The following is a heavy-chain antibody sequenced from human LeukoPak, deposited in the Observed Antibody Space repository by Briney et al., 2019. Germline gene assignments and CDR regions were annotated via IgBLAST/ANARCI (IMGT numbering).Heavy chain of an antibody. J-gene: IGHJ4*02. D-gene: IGHD6-19*01. CDR3: TRGGFGSGWEFDC. CDR1: GYTFTGYY. CDR2: INPNSGGT. V-gene: IGHV1-2*02. Sequence: ASVTVSCKASGYTFTGYYMHWVRQAPGQGLEWMGWINPNSGGTSYAQKSQGRVTMTRDTSISTAYMDLTSLRFDDTAMYYCTRGGFGSGWEFDCWGQGTLVSVSS.